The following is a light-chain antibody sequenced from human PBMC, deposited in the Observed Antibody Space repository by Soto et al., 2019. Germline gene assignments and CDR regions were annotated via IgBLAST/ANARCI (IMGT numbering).Light chain of an antibody. CDR1: QSISSW. CDR2: KAS. Sequence: DIQMTQSPSTLSASVGDRVTITCLASQSISSWLAWYQQKPGKAPKLLIYKASSLESGVPSRFSGSGSGTEFTLTISSLQPDDFATYYCQQYKSYKRTFGQGTKVEIK. CDR3: QQYKSYKRT. J-gene: IGKJ1*01. V-gene: IGKV1-5*03.